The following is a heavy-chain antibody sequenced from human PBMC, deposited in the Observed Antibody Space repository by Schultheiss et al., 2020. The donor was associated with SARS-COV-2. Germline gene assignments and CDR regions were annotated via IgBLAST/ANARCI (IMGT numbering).Heavy chain of an antibody. V-gene: IGHV4-31*03. Sequence: SETLSLTCTVSGGSISSGGYYWSWIRQHPGKGLEWFGCIYHIGGTYYSPSLKSRGTISVDTPKNQFSLRMSSVTAADTAVYYCARLAHLIAAAGTAWFDPWGQGTLVTVSS. D-gene: IGHD6-13*01. J-gene: IGHJ5*02. CDR2: IYHIGGT. CDR3: ARLAHLIAAAGTAWFDP. CDR1: GGSISSGGYY.